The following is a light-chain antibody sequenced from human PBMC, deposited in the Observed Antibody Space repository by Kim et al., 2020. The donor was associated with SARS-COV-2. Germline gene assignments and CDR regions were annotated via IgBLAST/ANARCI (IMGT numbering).Light chain of an antibody. CDR2: DVS. Sequence: QSITISCTGTSSDIGGYNYVSWYQLHPGKAPKLMLSDVSKRPSGISNRFSGSKSGNTASLTISGLQAEDEADYYCSSYTTSSTRVLFGGGTQLTVL. V-gene: IGLV2-14*03. CDR1: SSDIGGYNY. CDR3: SSYTTSSTRVL. J-gene: IGLJ2*01.